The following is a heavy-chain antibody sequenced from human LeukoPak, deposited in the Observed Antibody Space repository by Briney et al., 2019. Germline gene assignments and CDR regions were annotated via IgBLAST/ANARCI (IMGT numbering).Heavy chain of an antibody. V-gene: IGHV1-8*03. CDR3: ARVSYCTNGVCYRDLDY. CDR1: GYTFTSYD. D-gene: IGHD2-8*01. CDR2: MNPNSGNT. Sequence: ASVKVSCKASGYTFTSYDINWVRQATGQGLEWMGWMNPNSGNTGYAQKFQGRVTITRNTSISTAYMELSSLRSEDTAVYYCARVSYCTNGVCYRDLDYWGQGTLVTVSS. J-gene: IGHJ4*02.